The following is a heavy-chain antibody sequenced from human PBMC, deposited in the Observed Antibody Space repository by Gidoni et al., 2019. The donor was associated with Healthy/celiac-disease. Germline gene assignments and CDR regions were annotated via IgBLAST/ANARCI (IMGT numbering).Heavy chain of an antibody. Sequence: QMQLVESGGGVVQPGRSLRLSCAASGFTFSSYGMHWVRQAPGKGLEWVAVIWYDGSNKYYADSVKGRFTISRDNSNNTLYLQMNSLRAEDTAVYYCARGYQLLYWFDPWGQGTLITVSS. CDR2: IWYDGSNK. CDR1: GFTFSSYG. D-gene: IGHD2-2*01. CDR3: ARGYQLLYWFDP. V-gene: IGHV3-33*01. J-gene: IGHJ5*02.